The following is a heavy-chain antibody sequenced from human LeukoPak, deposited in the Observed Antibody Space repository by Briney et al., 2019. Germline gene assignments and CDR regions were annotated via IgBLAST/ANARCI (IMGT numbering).Heavy chain of an antibody. CDR1: GGSLSNYY. J-gene: IGHJ6*03. CDR3: ARGAYYYYYMDV. CDR2: IYYSGST. V-gene: IGHV4-59*01. Sequence: SETLSLTCTVSGGSLSNYYWSWVRQPPGKGLEWMGYIYYSGSTNYNPSLTRRVTISLETSKNHFSLNLSSVAAADTAVYYCARGAYYYYYMDVWGKGTTVTVSS.